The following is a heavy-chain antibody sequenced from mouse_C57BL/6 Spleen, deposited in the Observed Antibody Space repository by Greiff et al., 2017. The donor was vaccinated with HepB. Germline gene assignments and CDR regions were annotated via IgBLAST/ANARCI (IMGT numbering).Heavy chain of an antibody. CDR2: IYPGDGDT. J-gene: IGHJ3*01. D-gene: IGHD1-1*01. CDR1: GYAFSSSW. V-gene: IGHV1-82*01. CDR3: ARPWDYGSSSWFAY. Sequence: VQLQQSGPELVKPGASVKISCKASGYAFSSSWMNWVKQRPGKGLEWIGRIYPGDGDTNYNGKFKGKATLTADKSSSTAYMQLSSLTSEDSAVYFCARPWDYGSSSWFAYWGQGTLVTVSA.